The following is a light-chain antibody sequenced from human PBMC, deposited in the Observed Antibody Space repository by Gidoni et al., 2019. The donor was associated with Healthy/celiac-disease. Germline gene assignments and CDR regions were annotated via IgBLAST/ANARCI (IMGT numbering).Light chain of an antibody. Sequence: DSQMTQSPSSLSASVGDRVTITCRASQRISSYLNWYQQKPGKAPKLLIYAASSLQSGVPSRFSGSGSGTDFTLTISSLQPEDFATYYCQQSYSTLLTFGQGTKVEIK. V-gene: IGKV1-39*01. CDR2: AAS. CDR3: QQSYSTLLT. J-gene: IGKJ1*01. CDR1: QRISSY.